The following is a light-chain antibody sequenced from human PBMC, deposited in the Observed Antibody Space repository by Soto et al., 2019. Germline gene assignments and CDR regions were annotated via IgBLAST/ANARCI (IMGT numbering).Light chain of an antibody. V-gene: IGLV2-14*03. CDR1: SSDVGAYNS. CDR3: SSATSSSTDL. Sequence: QSVLTQPASVSGSPGQSITISCTGTSSDVGAYNSVSWYQQHPDKAPKLIIFSVTSRTSGLSDRFSGSKSDNTASLTISGLRTEDGADYYCSSATSSSTDLFGTGTKLTVL. J-gene: IGLJ1*01. CDR2: SVT.